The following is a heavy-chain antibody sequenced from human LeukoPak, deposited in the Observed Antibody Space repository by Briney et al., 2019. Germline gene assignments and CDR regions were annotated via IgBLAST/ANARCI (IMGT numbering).Heavy chain of an antibody. Sequence: SVKVSCKASGGTFSSYAISWVRQAPRQGLEWMGRIIPILGIANYAQKFQGRVTITADKSTSTAYMELSSLRSEDTAVYYCARVPGSTSCYLDYWGQGTLVTVSS. CDR1: GGTFSSYA. J-gene: IGHJ4*02. CDR3: ARVPGSTSCYLDY. CDR2: IIPILGIA. D-gene: IGHD2-2*01. V-gene: IGHV1-69*04.